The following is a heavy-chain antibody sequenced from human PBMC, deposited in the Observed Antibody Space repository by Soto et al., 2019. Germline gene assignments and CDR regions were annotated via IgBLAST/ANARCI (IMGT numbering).Heavy chain of an antibody. Sequence: SETLSLTCAVSSGSISSSNWWSWVRQPPGKGLEWIGEIYHSGGTNYNPSLKSRVTISVDKSKNQFSLKLSSVTAADTAVYYCARTSLAVAGTGIDYWGQGTLVTVSS. D-gene: IGHD6-19*01. CDR3: ARTSLAVAGTGIDY. J-gene: IGHJ4*02. V-gene: IGHV4-4*02. CDR1: SGSISSSNW. CDR2: IYHSGGT.